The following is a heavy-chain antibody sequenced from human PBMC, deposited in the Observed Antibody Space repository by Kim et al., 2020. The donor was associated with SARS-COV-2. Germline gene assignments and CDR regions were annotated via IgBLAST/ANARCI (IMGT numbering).Heavy chain of an antibody. Sequence: ASVKVSCKASGYTFTGYYMHWVRQAPGQGLEWMGWINPNSGGTNYAQKFQGWVTMTRDTSISTAYMELSRLRSDDTAVYYCARGVSRYSSSGILGYWGQGTLVTVSS. CDR3: ARGVSRYSSSGILGY. D-gene: IGHD6-13*01. CDR2: INPNSGGT. CDR1: GYTFTGYY. J-gene: IGHJ4*02. V-gene: IGHV1-2*04.